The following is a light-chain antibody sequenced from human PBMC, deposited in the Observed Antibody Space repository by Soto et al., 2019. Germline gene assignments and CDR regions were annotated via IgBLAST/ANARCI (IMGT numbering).Light chain of an antibody. Sequence: QTVVTQPPSASGTPGQRVSISCSGSNSNIGSSAVNWYMQLPGTAPKLLIYSDNQRPSGVPDRFSGSKSGSSASLAISGLQPEDEADYYCSAWDDSLNGRLFGGGTKLTVL. V-gene: IGLV1-44*01. CDR1: NSNIGSSA. CDR3: SAWDDSLNGRL. CDR2: SDN. J-gene: IGLJ2*01.